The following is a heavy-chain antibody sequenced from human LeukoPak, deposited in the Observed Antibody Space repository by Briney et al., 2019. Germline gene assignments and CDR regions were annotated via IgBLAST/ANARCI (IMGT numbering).Heavy chain of an antibody. CDR2: XXGST. V-gene: IGHV3-23*01. J-gene: IGHJ4*02. CDR3: AKGGTVLRFLEWLLGGSYFDY. D-gene: IGHD3-3*01. Sequence: XXGSTYYADSVKGRFTISRDNSKNTLYLQMNSLRAEDTAVYYCAKGGTVLRFLEWLLGGSYFDYWGQGTLVTVSS.